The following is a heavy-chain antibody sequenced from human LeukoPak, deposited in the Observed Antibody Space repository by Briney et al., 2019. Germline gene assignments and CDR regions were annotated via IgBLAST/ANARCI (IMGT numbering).Heavy chain of an antibody. CDR1: GGSISSYY. J-gene: IGHJ5*02. CDR3: AKNPNGDYLGP. CDR2: MSYSGST. Sequence: ASETLSLTCTVSGGSISSYYWSWIRLPPGKGLEWIGYMSYSGSTNYNPSLKSRVTISVDTSKNQFSLKLSSVTAADTAVYYCAKNPNGDYLGPWGQGTLVTVSS. V-gene: IGHV4-59*08. D-gene: IGHD4-17*01.